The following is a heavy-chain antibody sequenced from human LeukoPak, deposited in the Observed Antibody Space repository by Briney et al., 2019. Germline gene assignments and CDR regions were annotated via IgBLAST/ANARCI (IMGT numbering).Heavy chain of an antibody. J-gene: IGHJ4*02. V-gene: IGHV4-59*07. Sequence: PSDTLSLTCNVSGGSITSHYWNWIRQPPGKGLEWLGYIYYNGSSKYHPSLKSRVSMSVDTAKNQFFLKVHSVTAADTAVYHCARSVDYFDNTGPHMMFDYWGQGSLVTVSS. CDR1: GGSITSHY. D-gene: IGHD3-22*01. CDR3: ARSVDYFDNTGPHMMFDY. CDR2: IYYNGSS.